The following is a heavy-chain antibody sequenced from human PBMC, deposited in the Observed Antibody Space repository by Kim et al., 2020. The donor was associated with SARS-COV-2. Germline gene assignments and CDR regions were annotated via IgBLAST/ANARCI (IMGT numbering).Heavy chain of an antibody. J-gene: IGHJ5*02. Sequence: ADSVKGRFTISRDDSKNVLDLQMNSLRAEDTAVYYCTRGQHTNVIVYSFDAWGQGTLVTVSS. V-gene: IGHV3-21*06. D-gene: IGHD2-8*01. CDR3: TRGQHTNVIVYSFDA.